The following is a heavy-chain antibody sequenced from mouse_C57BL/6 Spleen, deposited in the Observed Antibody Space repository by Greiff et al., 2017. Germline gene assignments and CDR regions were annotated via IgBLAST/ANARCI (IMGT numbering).Heavy chain of an antibody. V-gene: IGHV1-81*01. CDR2: IYPRSGNT. Sequence: QVQLQQSGAELARPGASVKLSCKASGYTFTGYGISWVKQRTGQGLEWIGEIYPRSGNTYYNEKFKGKATLTADKSSSTAHMELRSLTSEDSAVXFCARLDYDYDGSYGWFDVWGTGTMVTVSA. CDR1: GYTFTGYG. D-gene: IGHD2-4*01. J-gene: IGHJ1*03. CDR3: ARLDYDYDGSYGWFDV.